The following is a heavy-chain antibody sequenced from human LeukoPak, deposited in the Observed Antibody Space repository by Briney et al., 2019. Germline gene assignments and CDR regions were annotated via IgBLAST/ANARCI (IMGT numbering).Heavy chain of an antibody. J-gene: IGHJ4*02. V-gene: IGHV3-30-3*01. CDR2: ISYDGSNK. D-gene: IGHD5-18*01. CDR1: GFTFSSYA. Sequence: GGSLRLSCAASGFTFSSYAMHWVRQAPGKVLEWVAVISYDGSNKYYADSVKGRFTISRDNSKNTLYLQMNSLRAEDTAVYYCARDYSYGFLNWGQGTLVTVSS. CDR3: ARDYSYGFLN.